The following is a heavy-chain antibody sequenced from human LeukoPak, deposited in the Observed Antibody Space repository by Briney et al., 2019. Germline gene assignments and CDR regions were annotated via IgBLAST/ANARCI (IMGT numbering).Heavy chain of an antibody. CDR3: ARDAEYSSGWSW. D-gene: IGHD6-19*01. V-gene: IGHV3-11*06. J-gene: IGHJ4*02. CDR2: IGGSGADT. Sequence: PGGSLRLSCAASGFTFSDCYMSWFRQAPGKGLEWLSYIGGSGADTNYADSVKGRFTTSRDNAKNTLYLQMNSLRAEDTAVYYCARDAEYSSGWSWWGQGTPVTVSS. CDR1: GFTFSDCY.